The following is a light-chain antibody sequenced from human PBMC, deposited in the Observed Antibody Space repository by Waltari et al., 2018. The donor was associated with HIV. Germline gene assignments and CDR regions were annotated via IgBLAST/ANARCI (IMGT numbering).Light chain of an antibody. Sequence: QPVLTQSSSASASLGTSVKLMCTLTSGPSGHFIDWPTQHPGKAPRYLRKVDAVGDNYNRGSGVPDRFSGFSSGADRYLTISNLQLEDEADYYCETWDISTWVFGGGTKLTVL. CDR2: VDAVGDNY. J-gene: IGLJ3*02. V-gene: IGLV4-60*02. CDR3: ETWDISTWV. CDR1: SGPSGHF.